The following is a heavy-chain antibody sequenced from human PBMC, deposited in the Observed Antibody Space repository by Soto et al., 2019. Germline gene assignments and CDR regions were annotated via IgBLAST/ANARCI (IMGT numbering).Heavy chain of an antibody. D-gene: IGHD5-12*01. V-gene: IGHV4-59*08. J-gene: IGHJ6*03. CDR2: IYYSGST. CDR1: GGSISSYY. CDR3: ARRWVYSGRGWYYYMDA. Sequence: PSETLSLTCTVSGGSISSYYWSWIRQPPGKGLEWIGYIYYSGSTNYNPSLKSRVTISVDTSKNQFSLKLSSVTAADTAVYYCARRWVYSGRGWYYYMDAWGKGTTVTVSS.